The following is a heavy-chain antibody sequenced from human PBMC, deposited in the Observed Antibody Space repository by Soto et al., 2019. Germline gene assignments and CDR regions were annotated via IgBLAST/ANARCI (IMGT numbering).Heavy chain of an antibody. Sequence: QVQLQQWGAGLLKPSETLSLTCAVYGGSFSGYYWSWIRQPPGKGLEWIGEINHSGSTNYNPSLTSRVTISVDTSKNQFSLKLSSVTAADTAVYYCARGRLAMVRGKGWFDPWGQGTLVTVSS. CDR3: ARGRLAMVRGKGWFDP. CDR1: GGSFSGYY. J-gene: IGHJ5*02. D-gene: IGHD3-10*01. CDR2: INHSGST. V-gene: IGHV4-34*01.